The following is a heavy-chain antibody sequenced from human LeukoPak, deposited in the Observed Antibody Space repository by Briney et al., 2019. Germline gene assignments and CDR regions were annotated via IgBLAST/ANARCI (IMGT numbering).Heavy chain of an antibody. CDR2: IIPIFGTA. J-gene: IGHJ4*02. CDR1: GGNFSSYD. CDR3: AKDEPIVGAIDY. V-gene: IGHV1-69*13. Sequence: GASVKVSCKATGGNFSSYDISWVRQAPGQGLEWMGGIIPIFGTANYAQKFQGRVTITADESTSTAYMELSSLRSEDTAVYYCAKDEPIVGAIDYWGQGTLVTVSS. D-gene: IGHD1-26*01.